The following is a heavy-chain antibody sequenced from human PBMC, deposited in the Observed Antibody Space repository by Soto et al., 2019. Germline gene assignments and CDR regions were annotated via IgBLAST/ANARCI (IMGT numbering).Heavy chain of an antibody. CDR2: VNAGNGNT. Sequence: QVQLVQSGAEVEKPGASVKVSCKASGYSFSNYAVHWVRQAPGQRLEWMGWVNAGNGNTRYSQNFQGRVTITRDTSALTAYRELSSLRSEDTAVYYCARGHLAVVPVASWYYYMDVWGKGTPVTVSS. CDR1: GYSFSNYA. V-gene: IGHV1-3*01. D-gene: IGHD2-2*01. J-gene: IGHJ6*03. CDR3: ARGHLAVVPVASWYYYMDV.